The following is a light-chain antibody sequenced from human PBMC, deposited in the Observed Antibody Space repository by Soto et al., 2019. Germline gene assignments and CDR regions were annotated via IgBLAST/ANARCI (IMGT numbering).Light chain of an antibody. Sequence: QSALTQPASVSGSPGQSITISCTGASSDVGAYNYVSWYQQHPGKAPKLMIFDVSNRPSGVSNRFSASKSGNTASLTISGFQVKQEDDYYCSSYTRNTTGVSGGGT. CDR1: SSDVGAYNY. CDR3: SSYTRNTTGV. CDR2: DVS. J-gene: IGLJ2*01. V-gene: IGLV2-14*01.